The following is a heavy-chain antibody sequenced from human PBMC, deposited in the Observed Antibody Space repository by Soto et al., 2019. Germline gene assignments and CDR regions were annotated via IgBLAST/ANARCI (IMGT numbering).Heavy chain of an antibody. J-gene: IGHJ6*02. Sequence: QVQLVQSGDEVRKPGSSVKVSCKASGYIFVNYGIAWVRQAPGQGLEWMGWISPYSGNTHYASKVQGRLTMTTDTSQSTNYMELGSLTSDETAVYYCAMVANYATPTPQDVWGQGTTVTVSS. D-gene: IGHD5-12*01. CDR2: ISPYSGNT. CDR1: GYIFVNYG. V-gene: IGHV1-18*01. CDR3: AMVANYATPTPQDV.